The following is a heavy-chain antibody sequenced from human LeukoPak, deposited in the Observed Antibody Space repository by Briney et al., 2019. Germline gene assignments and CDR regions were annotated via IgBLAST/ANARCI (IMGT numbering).Heavy chain of an antibody. CDR2: IDPSDSYT. J-gene: IGHJ4*02. D-gene: IGHD6-19*01. CDR1: GYSFTSYW. V-gene: IGHV5-10-1*01. CDR3: ARQISPVAGLAY. Sequence: GESLKISCKGSGYSFTSYWISWVRQMPGKGLEWMGRIDPSDSYTNYSPSFQGHVTISADRSISTAYLQWSSLKASDTAMYYCARQISPVAGLAYWGQGTLVTVSS.